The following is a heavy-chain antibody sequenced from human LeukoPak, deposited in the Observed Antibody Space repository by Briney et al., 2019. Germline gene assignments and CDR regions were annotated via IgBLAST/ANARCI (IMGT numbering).Heavy chain of an antibody. Sequence: ASVKVSCKASGYTFTFYYIYWVRQAPGQGLEWMGIINPSGGSTSYAQKFQGRVTMTRDMSTSTVYMELSSLRFEDTAVYFCARGYYDSSDYEYFQHWGQGTLVTVSS. CDR3: ARGYYDSSDYEYFQH. D-gene: IGHD3-22*01. CDR2: INPSGGST. CDR1: GYTFTFYY. J-gene: IGHJ1*01. V-gene: IGHV1-46*01.